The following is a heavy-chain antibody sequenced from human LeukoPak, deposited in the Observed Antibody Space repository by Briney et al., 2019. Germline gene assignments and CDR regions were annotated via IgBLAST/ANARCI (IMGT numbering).Heavy chain of an antibody. D-gene: IGHD6-6*01. CDR3: ARVGQLGVDY. CDR2: INRNGST. CDR1: GGSFSNYY. J-gene: IGHJ4*02. Sequence: SETLSLTCAVDGGSFSNYYWSWIRQPPGKGLEWIGEINRNGSTNYNPSLKSRVTISIDTSKSQFSLKLSSVTAADTAVYYCARVGQLGVDYWGQGTLVTVSS. V-gene: IGHV4-34*01.